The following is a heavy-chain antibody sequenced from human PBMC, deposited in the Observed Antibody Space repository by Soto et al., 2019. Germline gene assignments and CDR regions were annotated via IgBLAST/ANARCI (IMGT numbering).Heavy chain of an antibody. V-gene: IGHV1-69*06. CDR2: IIPIFGTA. CDR3: ARDVTMIVVGQNWFDP. D-gene: IGHD3-22*01. Sequence: QVQLVQSGAEVKKPGSSVKVSCKASGGTFSSYAISWVRQAPGQGREWMGGIIPIFGTANYAQKFQGRVTITADKSTRTDYMELSSLRSEDTAVYYCARDVTMIVVGQNWFDPWGQGTLVTVSS. J-gene: IGHJ5*02. CDR1: GGTFSSYA.